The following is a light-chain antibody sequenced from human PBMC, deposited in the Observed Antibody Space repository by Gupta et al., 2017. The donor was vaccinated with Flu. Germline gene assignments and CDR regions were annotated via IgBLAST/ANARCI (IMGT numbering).Light chain of an antibody. J-gene: IGKJ1*01. CDR3: KQYNNCPSWT. Sequence: EMVMTQSPATLSVSPGESATLSCRASQSVSSNLAWYQQKPGQATSLLIYGASTRATGIPARFSGSGSGTEFTLTISSLQSEDFAVYYCKQYNNCPSWTFGQGTKVEIK. CDR1: QSVSSN. CDR2: GAS. V-gene: IGKV3-15*01.